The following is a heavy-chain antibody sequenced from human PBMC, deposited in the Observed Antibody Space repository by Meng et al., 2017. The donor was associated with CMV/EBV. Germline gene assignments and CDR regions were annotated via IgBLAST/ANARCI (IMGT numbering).Heavy chain of an antibody. CDR1: GYTVTSYG. D-gene: IGHD3-16*02. V-gene: IGHV1-18*01. Sequence: ASVKVSCKASGYTVTSYGISWVRQAPGQGLEWMGWINAYNGNTNYAQKLQGRVTMTTDTSTSTAYMELRSLRSDDTAVYSCERGQWDYVWGSYRPSGAFDIWGQGTMVTVSS. CDR2: INAYNGNT. CDR3: ERGQWDYVWGSYRPSGAFDI. J-gene: IGHJ3*02.